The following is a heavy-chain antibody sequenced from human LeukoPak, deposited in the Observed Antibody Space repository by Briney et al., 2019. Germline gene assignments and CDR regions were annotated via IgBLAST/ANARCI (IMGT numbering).Heavy chain of an antibody. D-gene: IGHD2-15*01. V-gene: IGHV1-69*13. Sequence: ASVKVSCKASGGTFSSYAISWVRQAPGQGLEWMGGIIPIFGTANYAQKFQGRVTITADESTSTAYMELSSLRSEDTAVYYCARNPRVRGYCSGGSCYQNWFDPWGQGTLVTVSS. CDR2: IIPIFGTA. CDR3: ARNPRVRGYCSGGSCYQNWFDP. J-gene: IGHJ5*02. CDR1: GGTFSSYA.